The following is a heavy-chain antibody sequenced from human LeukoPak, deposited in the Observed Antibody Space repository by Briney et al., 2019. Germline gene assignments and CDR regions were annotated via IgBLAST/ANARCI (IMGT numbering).Heavy chain of an antibody. D-gene: IGHD3-3*02. CDR2: ISSSSYI. CDR1: GFTFSSYS. CDR3: ARDSAELVKGAFDI. J-gene: IGHJ3*02. V-gene: IGHV3-21*01. Sequence: GGSLRLSCAASGFTFSSYSMNWVRQAPGKGLEWVSSISSSSYIYYADSVKGRFTISRDNAKNSLYLQMNSLRAEDTAVYYCARDSAELVKGAFDIWGQGTMVTVSS.